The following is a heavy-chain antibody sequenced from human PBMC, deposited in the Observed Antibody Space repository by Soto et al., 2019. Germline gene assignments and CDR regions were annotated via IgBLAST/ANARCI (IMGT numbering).Heavy chain of an antibody. CDR1: GDSISSRNW. CDR2: IHYSGST. Sequence: QVQLQESGPGLVKPSETLSLTCAVSGDSISSRNWWSWVRQTPGKGLEYIGEIHYSGSTNYNPSLKSRVTMSVDKSKNQFSLNLNSVTAADTAIYYCARRKLEMMYVGWFDPWGQGTLVTVSS. D-gene: IGHD2-8*01. J-gene: IGHJ5*02. V-gene: IGHV4-4*02. CDR3: ARRKLEMMYVGWFDP.